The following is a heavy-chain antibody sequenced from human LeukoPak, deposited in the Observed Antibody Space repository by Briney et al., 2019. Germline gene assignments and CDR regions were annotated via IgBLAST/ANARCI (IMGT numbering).Heavy chain of an antibody. V-gene: IGHV3-23*01. Sequence: PGGSLRLSCAASGVTLRNYAMTWIRQAPGKGLQWVSVISGDGESAYYADSVRGRFTISRDNSKNTMYLQMNNLRAEDTAIYHCAKDRDCSSTGCYVFANWGQGTLVTVS. J-gene: IGHJ4*02. D-gene: IGHD2-2*01. CDR3: AKDRDCSSTGCYVFAN. CDR2: ISGDGESA. CDR1: GVTLRNYA.